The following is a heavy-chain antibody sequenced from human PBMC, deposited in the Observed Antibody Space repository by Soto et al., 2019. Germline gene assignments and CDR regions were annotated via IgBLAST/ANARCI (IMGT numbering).Heavy chain of an antibody. Sequence: QVQLQQWGAGLLKPSETLSLTSAVYGESLSGYYWTWIRQPPGKGLEWIGEINHSESTNYNPSLKSRVTISVDTSKNQFSLKLSSVTAADTAVYYCANIVATRGMDVWGKGTTVTVSS. CDR3: ANIVATRGMDV. D-gene: IGHD5-12*01. CDR1: GESLSGYY. V-gene: IGHV4-34*01. J-gene: IGHJ6*03. CDR2: INHSEST.